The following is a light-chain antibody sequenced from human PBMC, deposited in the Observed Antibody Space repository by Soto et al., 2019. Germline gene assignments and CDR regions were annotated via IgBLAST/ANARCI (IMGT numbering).Light chain of an antibody. CDR2: DAS. Sequence: MMMTQSPATPSLSPGERATLSCRASQTVRNNYLAWCQQKPGQAPRLLIYDASSRATGIPDRFSGGGSGTDFTLTISRLEPEDFAVYYCQQFSSYPLTFGGGTKVDIK. CDR1: QTVRNNY. CDR3: QQFSSYPLT. V-gene: IGKV3-20*01. J-gene: IGKJ4*01.